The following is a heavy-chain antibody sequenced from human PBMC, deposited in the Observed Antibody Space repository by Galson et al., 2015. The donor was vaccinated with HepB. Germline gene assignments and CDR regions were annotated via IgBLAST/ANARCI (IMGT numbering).Heavy chain of an antibody. Sequence: VRQAPGQSLEWMGRINAANGNTKYSQKFQGRVTITRDTSASIVYMELSSLTSEDTAVYYCARDKDTTGWFRLYFYSGLDVWGQGTTVTVSS. D-gene: IGHD6-19*01. J-gene: IGHJ6*02. V-gene: IGHV1-3*01. CDR3: ARDKDTTGWFRLYFYSGLDV. CDR2: INAANGNT.